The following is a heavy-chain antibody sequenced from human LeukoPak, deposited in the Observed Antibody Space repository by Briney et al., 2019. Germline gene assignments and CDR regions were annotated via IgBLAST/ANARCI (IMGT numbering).Heavy chain of an antibody. D-gene: IGHD3-22*01. V-gene: IGHV4-31*11. Sequence: SQTLSLTCAVSGGSISSGGYSWSWIRQPPGKGLEWIGYIYYSGSTYYNPSLKSRVTISVDTSKNQFSLKLSSVTAADTAVYYCARDQGSGYYDSSGPTPFDLWGRGTLVTVSS. CDR2: IYYSGST. CDR1: GGSISSGGYS. J-gene: IGHJ2*01. CDR3: ARDQGSGYYDSSGPTPFDL.